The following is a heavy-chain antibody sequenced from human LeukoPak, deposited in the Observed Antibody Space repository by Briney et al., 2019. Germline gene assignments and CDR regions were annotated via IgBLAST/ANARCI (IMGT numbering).Heavy chain of an antibody. D-gene: IGHD3-16*02. J-gene: IGHJ4*02. V-gene: IGHV4-61*02. CDR1: GGSISSGSYY. CDR2: IYTSGST. CDR3: ARDTIMFGGVIAQYYFDY. Sequence: PSETLSLTCTVSGGSISSGSYYWSWIRQPAGKGLEWIGRIYTSGSTNYNPSLKSRVTISVDTSKNQFSLKLSSVTAADTAVYYCARDTIMFGGVIAQYYFDYWGQGTLVTVSS.